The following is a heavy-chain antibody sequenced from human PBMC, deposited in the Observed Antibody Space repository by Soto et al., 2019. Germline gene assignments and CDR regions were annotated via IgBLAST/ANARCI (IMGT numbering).Heavy chain of an antibody. CDR1: GGSISSYY. J-gene: IGHJ5*02. CDR3: ARALNRLLWFGESPYNWFDP. D-gene: IGHD3-10*01. V-gene: IGHV4-59*01. CDR2: IYYSGST. Sequence: LSLTCTVSGGSISSYYWSWIRQPPGKGLEWIGYIYYSGSTNYNPSLKSRVTISVDTSKNQFSLKLSSVTAADTAVYYCARALNRLLWFGESPYNWFDPWGQGTLVTVSS.